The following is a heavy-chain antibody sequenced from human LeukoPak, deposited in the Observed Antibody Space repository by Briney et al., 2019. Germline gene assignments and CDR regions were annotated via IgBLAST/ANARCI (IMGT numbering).Heavy chain of an antibody. CDR1: GGSFSGYY. Sequence: SETLSLTCAVYGGSFSGYYWSWIRQPPGKGLEWIGEINHSGSTNYNPSLKSRVTISVDTSKNQFSLKVSSVTAADTAVYYCARVQGSSWNTAHYYHYMDVWGKGTTVTISS. CDR2: INHSGST. V-gene: IGHV4-34*01. D-gene: IGHD6-13*01. J-gene: IGHJ6*03. CDR3: ARVQGSSWNTAHYYHYMDV.